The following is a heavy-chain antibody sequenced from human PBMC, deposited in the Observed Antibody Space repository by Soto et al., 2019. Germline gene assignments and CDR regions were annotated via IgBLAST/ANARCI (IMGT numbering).Heavy chain of an antibody. V-gene: IGHV3-33*01. CDR3: ARAYYDSSGYYFDY. CDR2: IWYDGSNK. J-gene: IGHJ4*02. Sequence: QVQLVESGGGVVQPGRSLRLSCAASGFTFSSYGMHWVRQAPGKGLEWVAVIWYDGSNKYYADSVKGRFTISRDNSKNTLYLQMNSLRAEDTAVYYCARAYYDSSGYYFDYWGQGNLVTVSS. CDR1: GFTFSSYG. D-gene: IGHD3-22*01.